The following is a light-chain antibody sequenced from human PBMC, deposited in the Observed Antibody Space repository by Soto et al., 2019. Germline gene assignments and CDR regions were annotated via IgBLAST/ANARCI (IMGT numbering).Light chain of an antibody. CDR3: QSYDSSLSGSYV. CDR2: GNS. CDR1: SLNIGAGYD. J-gene: IGLJ1*01. V-gene: IGLV1-40*01. Sequence: QSVLTQPPSVSGAPGQRVTISCTGSSLNIGAGYDVHWYQQLPGTAPKLLIYGNSNRPSGVPDRFSGSKSGTSASLAITGLHAEYEADYYCQSYDSSLSGSYVFGTGTKLTVL.